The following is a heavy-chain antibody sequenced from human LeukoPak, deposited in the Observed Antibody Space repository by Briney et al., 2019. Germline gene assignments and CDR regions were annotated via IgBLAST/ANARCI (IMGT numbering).Heavy chain of an antibody. CDR3: ARSTRALVPTADDAFDI. Sequence: PGGSLRLSCAASGFTVSRNCMNWVRQAPGKGLEWVTIIHSVGTTYYADSVKGRCTISRDYSQNTLYLQMNSLRVEDTAVYYCARSTRALVPTADDAFDIWGQGTMVTVSS. V-gene: IGHV3-66*02. J-gene: IGHJ3*02. CDR2: IHSVGTT. CDR1: GFTVSRNC. D-gene: IGHD2-2*01.